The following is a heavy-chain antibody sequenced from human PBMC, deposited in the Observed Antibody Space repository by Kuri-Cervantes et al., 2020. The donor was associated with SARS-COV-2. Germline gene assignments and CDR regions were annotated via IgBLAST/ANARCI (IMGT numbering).Heavy chain of an antibody. CDR3: AKGRGNYYGSGSYDY. V-gene: IGHV3-7*03. Sequence: GESLKISCVVSGFTFSSYWMSWVRQAPGKGLEWVANINQDGSEKAHVDSVKGRFTISRDNAKNSLYLQLNSLRVEDTAVYYCAKGRGNYYGSGSYDYWGQGTLVTVSS. J-gene: IGHJ4*02. CDR2: INQDGSEK. CDR1: GFTFSSYW. D-gene: IGHD3-10*01.